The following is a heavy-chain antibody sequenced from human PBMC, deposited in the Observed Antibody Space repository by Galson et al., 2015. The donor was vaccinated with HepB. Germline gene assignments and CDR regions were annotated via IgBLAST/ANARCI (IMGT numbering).Heavy chain of an antibody. CDR3: ARRDFDSSGHSRCFVP. J-gene: IGHJ5*02. D-gene: IGHD3-22*01. V-gene: IGHV5-51*03. Sequence: QSGAEVKKPGESLKISCKGSGYIFSNYWIGWVRQMPGKGLEWMGIIYPGDSDTRYSPSFQGQVTISADKSINTTYLQWSSLKALDTAMYYCARRDFDSSGHSRCFVPWFQRTLITVAS. CDR2: IYPGDSDT. CDR1: GYIFSNYW.